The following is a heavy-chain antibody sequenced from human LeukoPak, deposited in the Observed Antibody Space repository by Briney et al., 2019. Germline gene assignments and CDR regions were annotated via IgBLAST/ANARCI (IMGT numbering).Heavy chain of an antibody. CDR2: INSDGSST. Sequence: GGSLRLSCAASGFTFSGYWMHWVRQAPGKGLVWVSRINSDGSSTRYADSVKGRFTISRDNAKNTLCLQMNSLRVEDTAVYYCARDPSPYSSGWYYLDYWGQGTLVTVSS. CDR1: GFTFSGYW. CDR3: ARDPSPYSSGWYYLDY. J-gene: IGHJ4*02. V-gene: IGHV3-74*01. D-gene: IGHD6-19*01.